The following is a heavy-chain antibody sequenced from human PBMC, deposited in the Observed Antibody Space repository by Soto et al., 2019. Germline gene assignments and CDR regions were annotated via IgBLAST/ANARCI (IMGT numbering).Heavy chain of an antibody. J-gene: IGHJ6*02. D-gene: IGHD2-15*01. V-gene: IGHV3-11*01. CDR3: ARALVVVASHYYYYYGMEV. Sequence: GGSLRLSCAASGFTFSDYYMSWIRQAPGKGLEWVSYISSSGSTIYYADSVKGRFTISRDNAKNSLYLQMNSLRAEDTAVYYCARALVVVASHYYYYYGMEVWGQGTTVTVSS. CDR2: ISSSGSTI. CDR1: GFTFSDYY.